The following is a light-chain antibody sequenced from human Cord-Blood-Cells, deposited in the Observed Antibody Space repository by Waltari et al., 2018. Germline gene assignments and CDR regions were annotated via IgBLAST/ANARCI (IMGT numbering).Light chain of an antibody. CDR1: SSYVGGYNY. CDR3: SSYTSSSTWV. Sequence: QSALTQPASVSGSPGQSITISCTGTSSYVGGYNYVSWYQQHPGKAPKLMIYDVSKRPSGVSNRFSGSKSGNTASLTISRLQAEDEADYYCSSYTSSSTWVFGGGTKLTVL. CDR2: DVS. V-gene: IGLV2-14*01. J-gene: IGLJ3*02.